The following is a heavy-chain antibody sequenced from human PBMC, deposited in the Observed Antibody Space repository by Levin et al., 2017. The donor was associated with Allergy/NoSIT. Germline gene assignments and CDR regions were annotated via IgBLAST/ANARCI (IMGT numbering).Heavy chain of an antibody. J-gene: IGHJ4*02. CDR2: IKQDGGDK. CDR1: GFTFRTFW. CDR3: AREHDGEDEYFDF. Sequence: GGSLRLSCAASGFTFRTFWMSWVRQAPGKGPEWVANIKQDGGDKYYVDSVEGRFTVSRDNAKNSLYLQMNSLRVEDTAVYYNAREHDGEDEYFDFWGQVTLVTVSS. V-gene: IGHV3-7*01. D-gene: IGHD3-10*01.